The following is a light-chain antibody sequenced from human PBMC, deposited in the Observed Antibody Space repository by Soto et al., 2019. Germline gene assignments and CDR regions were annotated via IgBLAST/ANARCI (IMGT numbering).Light chain of an antibody. CDR2: GAS. V-gene: IGKV3-15*01. J-gene: IGKJ4*01. CDR3: QQHNKWPLT. Sequence: EIVMTQSPATLSVSPGERATLSCRASQSVSSNLAWYQQKPGQAPRLLIYGASTRATGMPARFSGSGSGTEFTLTISSLQSEDFAVYYCQQHNKWPLTFGGGTKVEIK. CDR1: QSVSSN.